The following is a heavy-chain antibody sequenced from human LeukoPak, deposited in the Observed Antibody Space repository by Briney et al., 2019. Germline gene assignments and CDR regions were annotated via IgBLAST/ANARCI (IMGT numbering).Heavy chain of an antibody. CDR3: ARNIAAAGTEFYYYYYYMDV. CDR2: IYYSGST. CDR1: GGSISSSSYY. V-gene: IGHV4-39*07. Sequence: PSETLSLTCTVSGGSISSSSYYWGWIRQPPGKGLEWIGSIYYSGSTYYNPSLKSRVTISVDTSKNQFSLKLSSVTAADTAVYYCARNIAAAGTEFYYYYYYMDVWGKGTTVTVSS. D-gene: IGHD6-13*01. J-gene: IGHJ6*03.